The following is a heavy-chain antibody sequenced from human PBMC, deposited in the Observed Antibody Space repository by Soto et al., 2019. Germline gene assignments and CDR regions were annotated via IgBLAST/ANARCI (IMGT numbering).Heavy chain of an antibody. CDR2: ISTYNSNT. J-gene: IGHJ6*02. CDR1: HYNLARYG. D-gene: IGHD2-2*01. CDR3: AREGYCSTGTCALYSHDLFGMDV. V-gene: IGHV1-18*01. Sequence: ASVKFSFQASHYNLARYGISWVRHAPRQGVEWMGGISTYNSNTKYAQKSQGRVTMTTDTPTSTAYMNLRSLTSHDTAVYYCAREGYCSTGTCALYSHDLFGMDVWAQGTTVSVSS.